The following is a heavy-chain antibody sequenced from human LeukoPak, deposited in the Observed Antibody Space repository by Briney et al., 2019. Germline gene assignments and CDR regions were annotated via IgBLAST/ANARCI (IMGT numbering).Heavy chain of an antibody. CDR2: ISYDGSNK. CDR1: GFTFKSYG. Sequence: GRSLRLSCAASGFTFKSYGMHWVRQAAGKGLEWVAVISYDGSNKYYADSVKGRFTISRDNSKNTLYLQMNSLRAEDTAVYYCAMIVEVNGPTAFDIWGQGTMVTVSS. J-gene: IGHJ3*02. D-gene: IGHD3-22*01. CDR3: AMIVEVNGPTAFDI. V-gene: IGHV3-30*03.